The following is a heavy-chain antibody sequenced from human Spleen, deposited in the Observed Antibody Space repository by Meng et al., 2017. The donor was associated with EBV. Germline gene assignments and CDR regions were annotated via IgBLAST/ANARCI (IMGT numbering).Heavy chain of an antibody. V-gene: IGHV4-30-2*01. Sequence: QRQDADSGLVQPSQLLSFSGAVSCSYIDNGCYSWRWIRQPPGKDLDCIGYNYHSGGAYYNPSLHSRVTMSVEMSKIQFSLKLSSVTAADTAVYYCARGGGYGDYEGWFDPWGQETLVTVFS. CDR1: CSYIDNGCYS. D-gene: IGHD4-17*01. CDR3: ARGGGYGDYEGWFDP. CDR2: NYHSGGA. J-gene: IGHJ5*02.